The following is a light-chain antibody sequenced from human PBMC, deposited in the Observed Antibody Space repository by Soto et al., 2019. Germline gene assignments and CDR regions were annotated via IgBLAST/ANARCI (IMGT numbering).Light chain of an antibody. Sequence: DVQLTQSPSFLSASVGDRVTITCRASQGISSYLAWYQQKPGKAPKLLIYAASTLQSGVPSRFSGSGSGTEFTLTISSLQPEDFATYSCQQLHSFPLTFGGGTKVEI. CDR1: QGISSY. J-gene: IGKJ4*01. CDR2: AAS. V-gene: IGKV1-9*01. CDR3: QQLHSFPLT.